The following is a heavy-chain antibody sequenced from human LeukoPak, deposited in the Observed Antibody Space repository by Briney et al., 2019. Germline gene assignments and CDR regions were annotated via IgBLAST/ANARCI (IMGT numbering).Heavy chain of an antibody. CDR2: IYYSGST. CDR3: ARVNYYDSSGSVDKGDAFDI. Sequence: PSETLSLTCTVSGGSISSSSYYWGWIRQPPGKGLERIGSIYYSGSTYYNPSLKSRVTISVDTSKNQFSLKLSSVTAADTAVYYCARVNYYDSSGSVDKGDAFDIWGQGTMVTVSS. V-gene: IGHV4-39*07. CDR1: GGSISSSSYY. D-gene: IGHD3-22*01. J-gene: IGHJ3*02.